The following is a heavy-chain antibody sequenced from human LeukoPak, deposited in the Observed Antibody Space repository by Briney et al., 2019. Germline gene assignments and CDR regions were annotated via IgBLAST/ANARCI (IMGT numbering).Heavy chain of an antibody. D-gene: IGHD5-24*01. CDR2: ISGSGGNT. Sequence: GASLRLSCAASGFTFSSYAMSWVRRAPGKGLEWVSAISGSGGNTYYADSVKGRFTISRDNSKNTLYLQMNSLRAEDTAIYYCAKKRGLQLWQYYFDYWGQGTLATVSS. CDR1: GFTFSSYA. V-gene: IGHV3-23*01. J-gene: IGHJ4*02. CDR3: AKKRGLQLWQYYFDY.